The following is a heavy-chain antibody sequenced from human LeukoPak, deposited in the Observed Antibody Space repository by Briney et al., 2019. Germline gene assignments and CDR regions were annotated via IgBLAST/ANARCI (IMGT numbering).Heavy chain of an antibody. CDR1: GFSFSSAW. D-gene: IGHD1-26*01. Sequence: GGSLRLSCAGSGFSFSSAWMNWVRQAPGKGLEWVSATSTSGGSAYYADSVKGRFTISRDNSKNTLYLQMDSLRADDTAVYYCARYSGSYYYPPAWDLWGQGTLVTVSS. V-gene: IGHV3-23*01. CDR2: TSTSGGSA. CDR3: ARYSGSYYYPPAWDL. J-gene: IGHJ4*02.